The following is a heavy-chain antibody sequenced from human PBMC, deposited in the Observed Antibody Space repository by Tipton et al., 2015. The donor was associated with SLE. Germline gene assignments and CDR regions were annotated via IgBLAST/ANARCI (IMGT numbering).Heavy chain of an antibody. CDR2: INVKSGGT. J-gene: IGHJ4*02. V-gene: IGHV1-2*02. CDR1: GYNFDAFY. D-gene: IGHD3-16*02. Sequence: QVQLVQSGPEVKNPGASVTVSCKASGYNFDAFYMHWVRRAPGQGLEWMGWINVKSGGTNFPQKFQGRVTMTRDTSINTVYLEVRRLTSDDTAVYYCARGKELRLGQLSPDFDYWGQGTLVTVSS. CDR3: ARGKELRLGQLSPDFDY.